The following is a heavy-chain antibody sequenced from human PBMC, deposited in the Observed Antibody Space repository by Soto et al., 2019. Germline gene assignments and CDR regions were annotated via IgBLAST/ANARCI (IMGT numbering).Heavy chain of an antibody. J-gene: IGHJ4*02. D-gene: IGHD3-22*01. CDR3: ARHYYDSSGYYEHGY. CDR2: IIPIFGTA. CDR1: GGTFSSYA. Sequence: SVKVSCKASGGTFSSYAISWVRQAPGQGLEWMGGIIPIFGTANYAQKFQGRVTITADESTSTAYMELSSLRSEDTAVYYCARHYYDSSGYYEHGYWGQGTLVTVSS. V-gene: IGHV1-69*13.